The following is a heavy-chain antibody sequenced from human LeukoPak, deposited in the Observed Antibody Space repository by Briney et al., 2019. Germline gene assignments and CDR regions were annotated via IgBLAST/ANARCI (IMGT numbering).Heavy chain of an antibody. V-gene: IGHV4-34*01. D-gene: IGHD6-25*01. Sequence: PSETLSLTCAVYGGSFSGYYWSWIRQPPGKGLEWIGEINHSGSTNYNPSLKSRVTISVDTSKNQFSLKLSSVTAADTAVYYCARDLVAAATTGGYYFEYWGQGTLVTVSS. CDR2: INHSGST. CDR1: GGSFSGYY. J-gene: IGHJ4*02. CDR3: ARDLVAAATTGGYYFEY.